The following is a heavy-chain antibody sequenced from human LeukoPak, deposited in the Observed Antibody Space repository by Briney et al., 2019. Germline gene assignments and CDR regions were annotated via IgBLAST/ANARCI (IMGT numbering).Heavy chain of an antibody. D-gene: IGHD5-18*01. J-gene: IGHJ4*02. V-gene: IGHV3-23*01. Sequence: PGGSLRLXCAASGFTYSSYAMSWVRLAPGKGLEWVSAISGSGGSTYYADSVKGRFTISRDNSKNTLYLQMNSLRAEDTAVYYCAKVGGYSYGPNDYWGQGTLVTVSS. CDR2: ISGSGGST. CDR1: GFTYSSYA. CDR3: AKVGGYSYGPNDY.